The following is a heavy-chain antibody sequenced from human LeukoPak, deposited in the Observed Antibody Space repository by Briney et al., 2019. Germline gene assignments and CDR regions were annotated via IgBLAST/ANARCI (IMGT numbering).Heavy chain of an antibody. J-gene: IGHJ4*02. V-gene: IGHV1-69*06. D-gene: IGHD4-11*01. CDR1: GGTFSSYA. Sequence: SVKVSCKASGGTFSSYAISWVRQAPGQGLEWMGGIIPIFGTANYAQKFQGRVTITADKSTSTAYMELSSLRSEDTAVYYCARLNYRPIIKFFDYWGQGTLVTVSS. CDR2: IIPIFGTA. CDR3: ARLNYRPIIKFFDY.